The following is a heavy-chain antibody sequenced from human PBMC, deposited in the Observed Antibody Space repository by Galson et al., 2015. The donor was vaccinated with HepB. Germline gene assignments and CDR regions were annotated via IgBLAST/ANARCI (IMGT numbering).Heavy chain of an antibody. CDR1: GYSISSGYY. D-gene: IGHD3-10*01. CDR3: ARDLYGSGSLPTLDY. Sequence: TLSLTCTVSGYSISSGYYWGWIRQPPGKGLEWIGSIYHSGGTYYNPSLKSRVTISVDTSKNQFSLKLSSVTAADTAVYYCARDLYGSGSLPTLDYWGQGTLVTVSS. V-gene: IGHV4-38-2*02. CDR2: IYHSGGT. J-gene: IGHJ4*02.